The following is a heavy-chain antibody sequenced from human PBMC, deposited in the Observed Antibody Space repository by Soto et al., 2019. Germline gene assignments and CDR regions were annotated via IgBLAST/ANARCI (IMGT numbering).Heavy chain of an antibody. V-gene: IGHV1-18*04. J-gene: IGHJ6*02. D-gene: IGHD6-19*01. CDR2: ISTYNGNT. Sequence: QVQLVQSGAEVKKPGASLKVSCQASGYSFSDYGIAWVRQAPGQGLAWVGWISTYNGNTNYAQKFQGRVTMTTDTSANTAYMELRSLRSYFTAMYYCARYGYSSGWYLGTCMDVWCQGTPVTVSS. CDR1: GYSFSDYG. CDR3: ARYGYSSGWYLGTCMDV.